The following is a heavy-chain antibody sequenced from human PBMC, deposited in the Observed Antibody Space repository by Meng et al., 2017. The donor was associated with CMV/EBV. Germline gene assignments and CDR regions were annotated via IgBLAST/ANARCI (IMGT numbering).Heavy chain of an antibody. CDR1: GYTFTGYY. Sequence: SCQASGYTFTGYYMRWVRRAPGQGLEWMGWITPNSGGTNYAQKFQGRVTMTRDTSISTAYMELSRLRSDDTAVYYCARDFLTNWFDPWGQGTLVTVSS. J-gene: IGHJ5*02. CDR3: ARDFLTNWFDP. V-gene: IGHV1-2*02. CDR2: ITPNSGGT.